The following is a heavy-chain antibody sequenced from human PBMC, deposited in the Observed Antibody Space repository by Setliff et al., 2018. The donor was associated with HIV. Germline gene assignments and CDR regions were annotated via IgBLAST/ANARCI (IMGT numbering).Heavy chain of an antibody. D-gene: IGHD3-16*02. CDR2: ISVYNGKI. CDR3: ARDPRASYLSYYYYHYLDV. J-gene: IGHJ6*03. V-gene: IGHV1-18*01. Sequence: ASVKVSCKASGYTFTNFGISWVRQAPGQGLEWMGWISVYNGKIDYAQKFQGRVTMTTETSTSTAHMELSRLRSDDTAVYYCARDPRASYLSYYYYHYLDVWGKGTTVTVSS. CDR1: GYTFTNFG.